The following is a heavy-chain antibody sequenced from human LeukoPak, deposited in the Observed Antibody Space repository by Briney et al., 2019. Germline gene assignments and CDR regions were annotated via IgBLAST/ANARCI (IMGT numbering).Heavy chain of an antibody. CDR1: GGSISSYY. D-gene: IGHD3-3*01. J-gene: IGHJ6*02. V-gene: IGHV4-59*01. Sequence: SDTLSLTCTVSGGSISSYYWSWIRQPPGKGLEWIGYIYYSGSTNYNPSLKSRVTISVDTSKNQFSLKLSSVTAADTAVYYCARLYYDFWSGYYTLGMDVWGQGTTVTVSS. CDR3: ARLYYDFWSGYYTLGMDV. CDR2: IYYSGST.